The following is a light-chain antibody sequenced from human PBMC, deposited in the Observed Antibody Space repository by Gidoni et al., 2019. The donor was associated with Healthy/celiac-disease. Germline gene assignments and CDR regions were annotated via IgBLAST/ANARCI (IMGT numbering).Light chain of an antibody. CDR2: DAS. V-gene: IGKV1-5*01. J-gene: IGKJ1*01. CDR1: QSISSW. CDR3: KQCNRYSST. Sequence: GDRVTITCRASQSISSWLAWYQQKPGKAPKLLIYDASSLESGVPSRFSGSGSGTEFTLNISSLQPEDFATYYCKQCNRYSSTFGQGTKVEIK.